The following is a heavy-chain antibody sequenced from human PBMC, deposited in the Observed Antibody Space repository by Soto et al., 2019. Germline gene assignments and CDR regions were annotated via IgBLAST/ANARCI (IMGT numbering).Heavy chain of an antibody. CDR1: GGSFSGYY. V-gene: IGHV4-34*01. Sequence: SETLSLTCAVYGGSFSGYYWSWIRQPPGKGLEWIGEINHSGSTNYNPSLKSRVTISVDTSKNQFSLKLSSVTAADTAVYYCARGRVVAATKESFLDPWGQGTLVTVSS. CDR3: ARGRVVAATKESFLDP. CDR2: INHSGST. J-gene: IGHJ5*02. D-gene: IGHD2-15*01.